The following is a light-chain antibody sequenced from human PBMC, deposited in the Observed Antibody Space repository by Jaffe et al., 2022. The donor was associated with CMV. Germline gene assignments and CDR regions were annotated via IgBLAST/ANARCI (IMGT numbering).Light chain of an antibody. V-gene: IGKV1-39*01. CDR1: QSISNY. J-gene: IGKJ5*01. CDR3: QQSYRTPIT. CDR2: SAS. Sequence: DIQMTQSPSSLSASVGDRVTITCRASQSISNYLNWYQQKPGKAPKVLIYSASSLESGVPSRFSGSGSGTDVTLIISNLQPEDFATYYCQQSYRTPITFGQGTRLEI.